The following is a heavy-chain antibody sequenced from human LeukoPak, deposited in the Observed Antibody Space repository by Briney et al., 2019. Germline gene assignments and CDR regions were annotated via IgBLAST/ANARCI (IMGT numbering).Heavy chain of an antibody. CDR3: AKDNSGSKRHGMDV. V-gene: IGHV3-30*18. D-gene: IGHD1-26*01. Sequence: GGSLRLSCAASGFTFSSYGMHWVRQAPGKGLEWVAVISYDGSNKYYADSVKGRFTISRDNSKNTLYLQMSSLRAEDTAVYYCAKDNSGSKRHGMDVWGQGTTVTVSS. J-gene: IGHJ6*02. CDR2: ISYDGSNK. CDR1: GFTFSSYG.